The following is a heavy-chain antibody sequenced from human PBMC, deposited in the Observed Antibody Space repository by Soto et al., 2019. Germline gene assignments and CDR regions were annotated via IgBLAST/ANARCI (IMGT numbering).Heavy chain of an antibody. CDR2: ISYDGSNK. D-gene: IGHD6-13*01. J-gene: IGHJ6*02. Sequence: QVQLVESGGGVVQPGRSLRLSCAASGFTFSSYAMHWVRQAPGKGLEWVAVISYDGSNKYYADSVKGRFTISRDNSKKTLYLQMNSLRAEDTAVYYCARVSAAGTPRGWYYYGMDVWGQGTTVTVSS. V-gene: IGHV3-30-3*01. CDR1: GFTFSSYA. CDR3: ARVSAAGTPRGWYYYGMDV.